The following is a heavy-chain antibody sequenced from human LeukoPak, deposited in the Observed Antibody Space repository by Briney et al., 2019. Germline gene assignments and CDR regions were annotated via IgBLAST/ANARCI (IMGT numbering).Heavy chain of an antibody. CDR3: ARVEITMVRHGSYYYYGMDV. CDR2: ISPIFGTA. Sequence: ASVKVSCKASGGTFSSYAISWVRQAPGQGLEWMGGISPIFGTANYAQKFQGRVTITADKSTSTAYMELSSLRSEDTAVYYCARVEITMVRHGSYYYYGMDVWGKGTTVTVSS. D-gene: IGHD3-10*01. V-gene: IGHV1-69*06. J-gene: IGHJ6*04. CDR1: GGTFSSYA.